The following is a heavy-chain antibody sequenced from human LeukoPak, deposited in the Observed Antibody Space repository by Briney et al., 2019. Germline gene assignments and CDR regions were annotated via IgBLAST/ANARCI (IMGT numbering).Heavy chain of an antibody. CDR3: STGSEHAFDI. V-gene: IGHV3-74*01. Sequence: GWSLRLFCAASGFTFSSYWMHWVRQVPGKGLVWVSRINSDGSSTSYADSVKGRFTISRDNAKNTLYVQMNSLRAEDTAVYYCSTGSEHAFDIWGRGTMVTVSS. CDR2: INSDGSST. J-gene: IGHJ3*02. CDR1: GFTFSSYW. D-gene: IGHD1-14*01.